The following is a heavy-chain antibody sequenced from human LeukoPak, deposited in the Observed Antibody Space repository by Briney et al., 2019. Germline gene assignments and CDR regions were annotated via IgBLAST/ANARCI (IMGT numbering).Heavy chain of an antibody. CDR2: IYDTPST. D-gene: IGHD6-13*01. CDR3: ARTSSSWL. J-gene: IGHJ4*02. Sequence: LDFIASIYDTPSTDYHPSLKTRLTISVDTSKNQFSLKLTSVTAADTAMYYCARTSSSWLWGQGTLVTVSS. V-gene: IGHV4-59*01.